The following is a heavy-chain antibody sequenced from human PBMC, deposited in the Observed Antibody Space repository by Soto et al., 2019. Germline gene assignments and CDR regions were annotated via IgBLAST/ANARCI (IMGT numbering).Heavy chain of an antibody. J-gene: IGHJ4*02. CDR3: ARSRDSSGYDMFYFDY. D-gene: IGHD3-22*01. Sequence: PSETLSLTCTVSGGSISSYYWSWIRQPPGKGLEWIGYIYYSGSTNYNPSLKSRVTISVDTSKNQFSLKLSSVTAADTAVYYCARSRDSSGYDMFYFDYWGQGTLVTVSS. CDR1: GGSISSYY. V-gene: IGHV4-59*01. CDR2: IYYSGST.